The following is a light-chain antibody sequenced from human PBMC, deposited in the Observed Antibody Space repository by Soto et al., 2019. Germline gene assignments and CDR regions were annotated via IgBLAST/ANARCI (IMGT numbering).Light chain of an antibody. CDR1: PGISNE. CDR2: AAS. V-gene: IGKV1-27*01. CDR3: QKYRSWA. Sequence: DIQMTQSPPSLSASVGDRVPITCRASPGISNELAWYQQKPGQAPKLLIYAASTLQSGVPSRFSGSGSGRDCTRNISSLQPESVATYYCQKYRSWACGQGTKVEIK. J-gene: IGKJ1*01.